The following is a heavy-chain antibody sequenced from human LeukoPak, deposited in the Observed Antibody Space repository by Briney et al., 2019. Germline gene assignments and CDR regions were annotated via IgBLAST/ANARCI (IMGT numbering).Heavy chain of an antibody. CDR2: ISSTSSSI. CDR1: GFTFSSYT. CDR3: ARSRGLDY. D-gene: IGHD3-10*01. V-gene: IGHV3-21*01. J-gene: IGHJ4*02. Sequence: GGSLRLSCAASGFTFSSYTMNWVRQAPGKGLEWVSSISSTSSSIYYADSVRGRFTISRDNAKNSLYLQMNSLRAEETAVYYCARSRGLDYWGQGTLVTFSS.